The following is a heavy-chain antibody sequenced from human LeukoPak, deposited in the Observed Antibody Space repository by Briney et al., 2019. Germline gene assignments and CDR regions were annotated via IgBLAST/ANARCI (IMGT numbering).Heavy chain of an antibody. CDR3: ARVLKGQQVSRSYWYFDL. D-gene: IGHD5/OR15-5a*01. Sequence: ASVKVSCKASGYSFTGYYMHWVRQAPGQGLEWMGWINPLIGGTNYARKFQGRVTMTRDTSISIGYMELSRLRSDDTAVYYCARVLKGQQVSRSYWYFDLWGRGTLVTVSS. CDR2: INPLIGGT. CDR1: GYSFTGYY. V-gene: IGHV1-2*02. J-gene: IGHJ2*01.